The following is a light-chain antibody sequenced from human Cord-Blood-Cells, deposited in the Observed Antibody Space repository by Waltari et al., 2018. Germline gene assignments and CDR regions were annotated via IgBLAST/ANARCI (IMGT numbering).Light chain of an antibody. Sequence: QSALTPPASVSGSPGQSITISCPGTSSDVGGYNYVSWYQQHPGKAPKLMIYDVSNRPSGGSNRFSGSESGNTASLTISGLQAEDEADYYCSSYTSNVVFGGGTKLTVL. CDR1: SSDVGGYNY. CDR2: DVS. CDR3: SSYTSNVV. J-gene: IGLJ2*01. V-gene: IGLV2-14*01.